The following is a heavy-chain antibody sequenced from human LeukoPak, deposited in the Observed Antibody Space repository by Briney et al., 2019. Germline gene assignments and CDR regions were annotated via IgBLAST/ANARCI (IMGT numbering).Heavy chain of an antibody. V-gene: IGHV4-39*01. J-gene: IGHJ4*02. CDR2: IYYTGST. Sequence: SETLSQTFRCSGGSIRSRIYYSRWIRKPPGKGLEGIGSIYYTGSTYYNPSLESRVPLFLDTCPNQFSLTLTSLTTSDTGLLYCGSQRGASRYDPLHYWAQGTVVSVFS. CDR1: GGSIRSRIYY. CDR3: GSQRGASRYDPLHY. D-gene: IGHD5-12*01.